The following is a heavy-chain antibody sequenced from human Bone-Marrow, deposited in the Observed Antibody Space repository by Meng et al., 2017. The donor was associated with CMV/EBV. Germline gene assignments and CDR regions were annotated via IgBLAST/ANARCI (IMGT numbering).Heavy chain of an antibody. CDR3: ATHSGAARRRAWFDP. Sequence: SVKVSCKASGGTFSSYAISWVRQAPGQGLEWMGGIIPIFGTANYAQKFQGRVTITTDESTSTAYMELSSLRSEDTAVYYCATHSGAARRRAWFDPWGQGPLVTVPS. CDR2: IIPIFGTA. V-gene: IGHV1-69*05. J-gene: IGHJ5*02. D-gene: IGHD6-6*01. CDR1: GGTFSSYA.